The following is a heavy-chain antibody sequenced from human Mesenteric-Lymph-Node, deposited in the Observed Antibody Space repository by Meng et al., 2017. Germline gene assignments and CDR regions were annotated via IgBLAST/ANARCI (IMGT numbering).Heavy chain of an antibody. CDR1: GYTFTGYY. D-gene: IGHD3-10*01. CDR2: INPNSGGT. CDR3: AIPGVSRTYYYYGMDV. Sequence: ASVKVSCKASGYTFTGYYMHWVRQAPGQGLEWMGWINPNSGGTNYAQKFQGRVTITADKSTSTAYMELSSLRSEDTAVYYCAIPGVSRTYYYYGMDVWGQGTTVTVSS. J-gene: IGHJ6*02. V-gene: IGHV1-2*02.